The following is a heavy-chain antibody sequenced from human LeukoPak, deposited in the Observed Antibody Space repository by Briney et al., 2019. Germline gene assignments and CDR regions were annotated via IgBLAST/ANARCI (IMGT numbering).Heavy chain of an antibody. D-gene: IGHD3-22*01. V-gene: IGHV3-30-3*01. J-gene: IGHJ4*02. Sequence: PGRSLRLSCAASGFTFSSYAMHWVRQAPGKGLEWVAVISYDGGNKYYADSVKGRFTISRDNSKNTLYLQMNSLRAEDTAVYYCARDIAPYYYDSSGYYGIDYWGQGTLVTVSS. CDR3: ARDIAPYYYDSSGYYGIDY. CDR1: GFTFSSYA. CDR2: ISYDGGNK.